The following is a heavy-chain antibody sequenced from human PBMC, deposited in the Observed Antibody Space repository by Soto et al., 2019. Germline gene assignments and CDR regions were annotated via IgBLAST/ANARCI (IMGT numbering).Heavy chain of an antibody. CDR3: AKGFGNYGAFDY. CDR2: ISNDGSNK. CDR1: GFSFSTYG. Sequence: QVHLVESGGGVVQPGRSLRLSCAASGFSFSTYGMHWVRQAPGKGLEWVAFISNDGSNKYYADSVKGRFTISRDNSTNTLYLQMNILRPEDRAVYYCAKGFGNYGAFDYWGEGTLVSVSS. V-gene: IGHV3-30*18. J-gene: IGHJ4*02. D-gene: IGHD1-7*01.